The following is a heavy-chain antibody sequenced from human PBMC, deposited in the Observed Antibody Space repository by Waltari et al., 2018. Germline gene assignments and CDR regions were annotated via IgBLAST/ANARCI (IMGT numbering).Heavy chain of an antibody. CDR3: ATVGPRGSLHQAFDN. Sequence: QVQLVESGGGVVQPGRSQRLSCAASGFTFSTYAMHWIRQTPGKGLEWGAVISLDGKSKYYADSVKGRFTISRDNSEDTLYLQMNSLRPDDTAIYTCATVGPRGSLHQAFDNWGQGTMVTVSS. D-gene: IGHD1-26*01. J-gene: IGHJ3*02. CDR2: ISLDGKSK. CDR1: GFTFSTYA. V-gene: IGHV3-30*04.